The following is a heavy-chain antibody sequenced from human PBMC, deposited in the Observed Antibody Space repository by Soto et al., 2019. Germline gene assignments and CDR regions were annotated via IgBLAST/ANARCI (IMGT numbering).Heavy chain of an antibody. J-gene: IGHJ6*02. CDR1: GGSISSYY. Sequence: SETLSLTCTVSGGSISSYYWSWIRQPPGKGLEWIGYIYYSGSTNYNPSLKSRVTISVDTSKNQFSLKLSSVTAADTAVYHCARDVSFGVVRDGGMDVWGQGTTVTVSS. CDR2: IYYSGST. CDR3: ARDVSFGVVRDGGMDV. V-gene: IGHV4-59*01. D-gene: IGHD3-3*01.